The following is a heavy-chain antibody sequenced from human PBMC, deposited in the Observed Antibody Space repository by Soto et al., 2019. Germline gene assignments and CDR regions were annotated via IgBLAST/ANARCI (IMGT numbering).Heavy chain of an antibody. CDR1: GGTFNNYA. D-gene: IGHD3-3*01. CDR3: ASITVFGVITLTSKTWFDP. V-gene: IGHV1-69*01. Sequence: QVHLIQSGAEVKKPGSSVKVSCKASGGTFNNYAFSWVRQAPGQGLEWMGGIIPVFSATRYAQNFQGRVTISANESTKTDYLDLCSLRSDNTAGYCCASITVFGVITLTSKTWFDPWGQGILVIVSS. CDR2: IIPVFSAT. J-gene: IGHJ5*02.